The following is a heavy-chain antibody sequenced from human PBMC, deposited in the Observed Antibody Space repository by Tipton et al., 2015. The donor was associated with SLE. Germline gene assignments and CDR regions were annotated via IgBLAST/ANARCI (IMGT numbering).Heavy chain of an antibody. D-gene: IGHD2/OR15-2a*01. J-gene: IGHJ3*02. Sequence: SLRLSCAASGFTFSSYAMSWVRQAPGKGLEWVSVIYSGGSSTYYADSVKGRFTISRDNSKNTLYLQMNSLRAEDTAVYYCAKASREYDAFDIWGQGTMVTVSS. CDR3: AKASREYDAFDI. CDR2: IYSGGSST. CDR1: GFTFSSYA. V-gene: IGHV3-23*03.